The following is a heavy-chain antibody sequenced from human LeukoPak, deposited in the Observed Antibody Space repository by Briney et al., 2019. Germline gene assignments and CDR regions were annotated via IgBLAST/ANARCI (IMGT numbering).Heavy chain of an antibody. D-gene: IGHD4-17*01. CDR2: ISSGSSTI. V-gene: IGHV3-48*01. J-gene: IGHJ4*02. Sequence: GGSLRLSCAASGFTFSSYSMNWVRQAPGKGLEWVSYISSGSSTIYYADSVKGRFTISRDNAKNSLYLQMNSLRAEDTAVYYCARDDYGDYVDYWGQGTLVTVSS. CDR3: ARDDYGDYVDY. CDR1: GFTFSSYS.